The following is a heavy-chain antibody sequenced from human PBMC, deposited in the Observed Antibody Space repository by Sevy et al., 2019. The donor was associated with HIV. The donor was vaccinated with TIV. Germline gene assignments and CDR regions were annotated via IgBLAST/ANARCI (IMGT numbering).Heavy chain of an antibody. D-gene: IGHD2-15*01. V-gene: IGHV3-30-3*01. CDR2: ISYDGSNK. CDR3: ARGAGGGSSKGYMDV. CDR1: GFTFSSYA. J-gene: IGHJ6*03. Sequence: GGSLRLSCAASGFTFSSYAMHWVRQAPGKGLEWVAVISYDGSNKYYADSVKSRFTISRDNSKNTLYLQMNSLRAEDTAVHYCARGAGGGSSKGYMDVRGKGTTVTVSS.